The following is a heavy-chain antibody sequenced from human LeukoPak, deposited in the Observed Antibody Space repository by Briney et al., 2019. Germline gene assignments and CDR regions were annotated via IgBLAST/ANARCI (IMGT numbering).Heavy chain of an antibody. D-gene: IGHD5-24*01. Sequence: GGSLRLSCAASGFTFSTSWMHWVRQAPGKGLAWVSQINGDGGRTRYADSVKGRLTISRDNAKNTVYLQMNSLRTDDTAMYYCARDRNGFFDYWGHGTLVTVSS. CDR2: INGDGGRT. CDR3: ARDRNGFFDY. CDR1: GFTFSTSW. J-gene: IGHJ4*01. V-gene: IGHV3-74*01.